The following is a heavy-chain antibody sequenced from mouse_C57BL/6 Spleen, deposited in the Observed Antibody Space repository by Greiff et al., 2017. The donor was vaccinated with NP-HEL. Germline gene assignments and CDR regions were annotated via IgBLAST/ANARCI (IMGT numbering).Heavy chain of an antibody. CDR1: GFTFSSYA. D-gene: IGHD1-1*01. CDR3: AREDYYGSSRYYYALDY. V-gene: IGHV5-4*01. Sequence: EVQLVQSGGGLVKPGGSLKLSCAASGFTFSSYAMPWVRQTPEQRLEWVATISAGGSYTYYPDNVQGRFTISRDKAKNNPYLQMSHLKTEDTAMYYCAREDYYGSSRYYYALDYWGQGTSVTVSS. CDR2: ISAGGSYT. J-gene: IGHJ4*01.